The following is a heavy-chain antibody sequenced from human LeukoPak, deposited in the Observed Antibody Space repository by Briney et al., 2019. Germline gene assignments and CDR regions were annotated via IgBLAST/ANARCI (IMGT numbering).Heavy chain of an antibody. CDR1: GLMFSAFA. CDR2: IFSDEKTA. CDR3: ASPYSGVDGVSMDYY. Sequence: PGNSLRLSCEASGLMFSAFAMTWGRQAPGKGLEWVAVIFSDEKTAIYADSVKGRFTISRDNSKNRLFLQTDSLRPDDTATYYCASPYSGVDGVSMDYYWGQGTMVTVSP. D-gene: IGHD5-12*01. V-gene: IGHV3-30*04. J-gene: IGHJ4*02.